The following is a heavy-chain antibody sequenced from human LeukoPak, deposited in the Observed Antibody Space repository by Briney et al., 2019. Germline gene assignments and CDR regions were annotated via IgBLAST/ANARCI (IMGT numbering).Heavy chain of an antibody. CDR2: FDPEDGET. Sequence: ASAKVSCKVSGYTLTELSMHWVRQAPGKGLEWMGGFDPEDGETIYAQKFQGRVTMTEDTSTDTAYMELSSLRSEDTAVYYCAASHSDAGATIFDYWGQGTLVTVSS. J-gene: IGHJ4*02. CDR1: GYTLTELS. CDR3: AASHSDAGATIFDY. D-gene: IGHD1-26*01. V-gene: IGHV1-24*01.